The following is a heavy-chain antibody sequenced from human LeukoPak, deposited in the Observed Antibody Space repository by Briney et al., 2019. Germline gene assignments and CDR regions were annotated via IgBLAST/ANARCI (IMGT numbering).Heavy chain of an antibody. CDR2: IYYSGST. CDR3: ASGAYSYYYMDV. Sequence: PSETLSLTCAVSGGSISSGGYFWSWIRQPPGKGLEWIGYIYYSGSTNYNPSLKSRVTISVDTSKNQFSLKLSSVTAADTAVYYCASGAYSYYYMDVWGKGTTVTISS. CDR1: GGSISSGGYF. V-gene: IGHV4-61*08. J-gene: IGHJ6*03. D-gene: IGHD1-26*01.